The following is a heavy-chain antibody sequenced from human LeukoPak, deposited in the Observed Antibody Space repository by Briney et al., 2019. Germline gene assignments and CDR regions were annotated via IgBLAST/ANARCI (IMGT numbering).Heavy chain of an antibody. D-gene: IGHD7-27*01. CDR1: GYSFTNYG. CDR3: ARDLGRWRIFDF. V-gene: IGHV1-18*01. J-gene: IGHJ4*02. Sequence: ASVTVSFTASGYSFTNYGINWVRQAPGQGLEWMGWISTDNGNTDYAQNLQGRVTMTRDTSTSTVYMELSSLRSEHTAVYYCARDLGRWRIFDFWGQGTLVTVSS. CDR2: ISTDNGNT.